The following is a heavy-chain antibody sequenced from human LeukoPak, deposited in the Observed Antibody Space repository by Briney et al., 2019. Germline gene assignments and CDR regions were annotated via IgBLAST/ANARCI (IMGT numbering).Heavy chain of an antibody. V-gene: IGHV4-39*01. CDR3: ATLSRYNWNFDV. D-gene: IGHD1-20*01. J-gene: IGHJ3*01. Sequence: SETLSLTCSVSGGSISSSTYYWGWIRQSPGKGLEWIGSINYSGSTYYNPSLKSRVTMSVDMYKSQFSLKLTSVTAADTAVYYCATLSRYNWNFDVWGQGTMLTISS. CDR2: INYSGST. CDR1: GGSISSSTYY.